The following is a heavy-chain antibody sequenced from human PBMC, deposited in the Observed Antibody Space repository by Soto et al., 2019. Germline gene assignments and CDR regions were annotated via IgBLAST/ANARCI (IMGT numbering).Heavy chain of an antibody. CDR1: GGSISSSSYY. D-gene: IGHD3-3*01. CDR2: IYYSGST. J-gene: IGHJ2*01. CDR3: ASDVLRFLEWFPNWYFDL. V-gene: IGHV4-39*01. Sequence: QLQLQESGPGLVKPSETLSLTCTVSGGSISSSSYYWGWIRQPPGKGLEWIGSIYYSGSTYYNPSLKSRVTISVDTSKNQFALKLSSVTAADTAVYYCASDVLRFLEWFPNWYFDLWGRGTLVTVSS.